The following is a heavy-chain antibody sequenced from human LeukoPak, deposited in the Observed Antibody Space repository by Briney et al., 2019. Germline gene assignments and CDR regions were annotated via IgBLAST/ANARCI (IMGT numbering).Heavy chain of an antibody. V-gene: IGHV4-59*01. CDR3: ATTPRYSSSWYYFDY. CDR2: IYYSGST. Sequence: SETLSLTCTVSGGSISSYYWSWIRQPPGKGLEWIGYIYYSGSTNYNPSLKSRVTISVDTSKNQFSLKLSSVTAADTAVYYCATTPRYSSSWYYFDYWGQGTLVTVS. D-gene: IGHD6-13*01. J-gene: IGHJ4*02. CDR1: GGSISSYY.